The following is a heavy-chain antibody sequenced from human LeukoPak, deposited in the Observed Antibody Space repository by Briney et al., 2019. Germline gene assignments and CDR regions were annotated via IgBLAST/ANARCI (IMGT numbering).Heavy chain of an antibody. CDR2: INWNGGST. D-gene: IGHD2-2*01. CDR3: ARDYRSTSWRGGLTPDAFDI. J-gene: IGHJ3*02. CDR1: GFTFDDYG. V-gene: IGHV3-20*01. Sequence: GGSLRLSCAASGFTFDDYGMSWVRQAPGKGLEWVSGINWNGGSTGYADSVKGRFTISRDNAKNSLYLQMNSLRAEDTALYHCARDYRSTSWRGGLTPDAFDIWGQGTMVTVSS.